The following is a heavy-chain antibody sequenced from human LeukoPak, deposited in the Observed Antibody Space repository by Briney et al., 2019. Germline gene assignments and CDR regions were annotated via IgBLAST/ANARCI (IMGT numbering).Heavy chain of an antibody. J-gene: IGHJ4*02. Sequence: GGSLRLSCAASGFTFSDYYMTWIRQAPGKGLEWVSYISGSSSHTNYADSVKGRFTISRDNAKDSLYLQMNSLRAEDTAVYYCARDRSYSRDYWGRGTLVTVSS. V-gene: IGHV3-11*05. CDR3: ARDRSYSRDY. D-gene: IGHD3-10*01. CDR1: GFTFSDYY. CDR2: ISGSSSHT.